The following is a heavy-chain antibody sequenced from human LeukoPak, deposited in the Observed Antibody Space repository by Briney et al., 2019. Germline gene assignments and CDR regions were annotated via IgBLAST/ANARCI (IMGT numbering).Heavy chain of an antibody. Sequence: GESLRLSCAASGFTFSSCGMHWVRQAPGKGLEWVAFIRYDGRNKYYADSVKGRFTISRDNSKNTLYMQMNSLRAEDTALYYCAKGPVVRGVTLILKTGEKGALDYWGQGILVTVSS. CDR3: AKGPVVRGVTLILKTGEKGALDY. CDR1: GFTFSSCG. CDR2: IRYDGRNK. V-gene: IGHV3-30*02. J-gene: IGHJ4*02. D-gene: IGHD3-10*01.